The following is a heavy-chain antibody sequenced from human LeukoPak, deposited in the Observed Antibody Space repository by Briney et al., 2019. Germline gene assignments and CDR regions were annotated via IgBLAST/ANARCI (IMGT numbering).Heavy chain of an antibody. Sequence: GGSLRLSCAASGFTFSSYWMSWVRQAPGKGLEWVANIKQEGSEKYYVDSVKGRSTISRDKAKKSLYLQMNSLRAEDTAVYYCARDKRAATHYYYYMDVWGKGTTVTVSS. CDR1: GFTFSSYW. V-gene: IGHV3-7*01. D-gene: IGHD6-25*01. CDR3: ARDKRAATHYYYYMDV. J-gene: IGHJ6*03. CDR2: IKQEGSEK.